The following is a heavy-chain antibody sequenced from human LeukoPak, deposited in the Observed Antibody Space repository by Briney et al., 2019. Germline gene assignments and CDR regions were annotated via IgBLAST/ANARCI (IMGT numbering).Heavy chain of an antibody. V-gene: IGHV3-9*01. CDR2: ISWNSGSI. D-gene: IGHD3-10*01. CDR3: AKGYYGSGSLFDY. CDR1: GFTFDDYA. Sequence: PGGSLRLSCAASGFTFDDYAMHWVRQAPGKGLEWVSGISWNSGSIGYADSVKGRFTISRDNAKNSLYLQMNSLRAEDTALYYCAKGYYGSGSLFDYWGQGTLVTVSS. J-gene: IGHJ4*02.